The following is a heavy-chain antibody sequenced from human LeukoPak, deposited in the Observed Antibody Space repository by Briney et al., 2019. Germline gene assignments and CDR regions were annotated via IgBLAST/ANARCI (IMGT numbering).Heavy chain of an antibody. Sequence: PGGSLRLSCAASGFTVSSYAMHWVRQAPGKGLEWVAVISYDGSNKYYADSVKGRFTISRDNSKNTLYLQMNSLRAEDTAVYYCARDPTNSGSYLGNWFDPWGQGTLVTVSS. V-gene: IGHV3-30-3*01. D-gene: IGHD1-26*01. CDR3: ARDPTNSGSYLGNWFDP. CDR2: ISYDGSNK. J-gene: IGHJ5*02. CDR1: GFTVSSYA.